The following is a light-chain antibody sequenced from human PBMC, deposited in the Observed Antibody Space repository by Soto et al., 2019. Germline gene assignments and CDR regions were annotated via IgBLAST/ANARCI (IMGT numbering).Light chain of an antibody. Sequence: DIQMTQSPSSLSASVGDRVTITCRATQSISNSLNWYQHKPGEATKLLMYAACTLQSGVPSRFSCGGSGTDFTLTISSLQPEDFATYYCQQSHSIPFTFGPGTKVDIE. CDR1: QSISNS. CDR3: QQSHSIPFT. J-gene: IGKJ3*01. CDR2: AAC. V-gene: IGKV1-39*01.